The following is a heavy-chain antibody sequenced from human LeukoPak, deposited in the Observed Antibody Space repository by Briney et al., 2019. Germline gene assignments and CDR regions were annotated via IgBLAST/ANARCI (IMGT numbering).Heavy chain of an antibody. CDR2: ISSSSSYI. D-gene: IGHD3-22*01. Sequence: GGSLRLSCAASGFTFSSYSMNWVRQAPGKGLEWVSSISSSSSYIYYADSVKGRFTISRDNAKNSLYLQMNSLRAEDTAVYYCARENYYDSSGYFKVPRPPSHWGQGTLVTVSS. J-gene: IGHJ4*02. V-gene: IGHV3-21*01. CDR1: GFTFSSYS. CDR3: ARENYYDSSGYFKVPRPPSH.